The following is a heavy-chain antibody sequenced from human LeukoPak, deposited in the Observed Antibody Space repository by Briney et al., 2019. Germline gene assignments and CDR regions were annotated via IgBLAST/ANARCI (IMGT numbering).Heavy chain of an antibody. V-gene: IGHV1-58*01. D-gene: IGHD1-26*01. CDR3: AADGTGYRGGNDAFDI. J-gene: IGHJ3*02. Sequence: GASVKVSCKASGFTFTSSAVQWVRQARGQRLEWIGWIVVGSGNTNYAQKFQERVTITRDMSTSTAYMELSSLRSEDTAVYYCAADGTGYRGGNDAFDIWGQGTMVTVSS. CDR1: GFTFTSSA. CDR2: IVVGSGNT.